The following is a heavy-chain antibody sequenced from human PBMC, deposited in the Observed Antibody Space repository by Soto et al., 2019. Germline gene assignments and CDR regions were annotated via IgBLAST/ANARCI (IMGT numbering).Heavy chain of an antibody. Sequence: SVKVSCKASGGTFSSYAISWVRQAPGQGLEWMGGIIPIFGTANYAQKFQGRVTITADESTSTAYMELSSLRSEDTAVYYCARGPSYYYDSSGCFDYWGQGTLVTVSS. CDR1: GGTFSSYA. J-gene: IGHJ4*02. CDR2: IIPIFGTA. V-gene: IGHV1-69*13. D-gene: IGHD3-22*01. CDR3: ARGPSYYYDSSGCFDY.